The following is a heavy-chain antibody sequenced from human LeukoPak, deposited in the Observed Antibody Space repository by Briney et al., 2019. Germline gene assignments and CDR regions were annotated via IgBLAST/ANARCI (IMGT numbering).Heavy chain of an antibody. J-gene: IGHJ6*04. D-gene: IGHD3-10*01. V-gene: IGHV4-61*01. CDR2: IYYSGST. Sequence: SQTLSLTCTVSGGSVSSGSYYWSWIRQPPGKGLEWIGYIYYSGSTNYNPSLKSRVTISVDTSKNQFPLKLSSVTAADTAVYYCAGGSGSYYYYGMDVWGKGTTVTVSS. CDR1: GGSVSSGSYY. CDR3: AGGSGSYYYYGMDV.